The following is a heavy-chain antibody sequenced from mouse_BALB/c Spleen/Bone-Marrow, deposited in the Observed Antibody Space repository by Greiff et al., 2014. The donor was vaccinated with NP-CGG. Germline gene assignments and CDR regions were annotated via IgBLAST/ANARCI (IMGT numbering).Heavy chain of an antibody. J-gene: IGHJ4*01. Sequence: EVKLQESGPGLVKPSQTVSLTCTVTGISTTTGNYRWSWIRQFPGNKLEWIGYIYYSGTITYNPSLTSRTTITRDTSKNQFFLEMNSLTAEDTATYYCARDGGLRGYAMDYWGQGTSVTVSS. V-gene: IGHV3-5*02. CDR2: IYYSGTI. D-gene: IGHD2-4*01. CDR3: ARDGGLRGYAMDY. CDR1: GISTTTGNYR.